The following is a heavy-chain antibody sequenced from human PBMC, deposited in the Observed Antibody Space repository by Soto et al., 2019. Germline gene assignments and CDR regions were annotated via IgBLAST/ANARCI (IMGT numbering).Heavy chain of an antibody. CDR1: GYTFTSYA. CDR2: ISAGNGNT. J-gene: IGHJ6*02. V-gene: IGHV1-3*01. CDR3: AREYCTNGVCFYYYGMDV. Sequence: ASVKVSCKASGYTFTSYAMHWVRQAPGQRLEWMGWISAGNGNTRYSQKFQGRVTITRDTSASTAYMELSSLRSEDTAVYYCAREYCTNGVCFYYYGMDVWGQGTTVTVS. D-gene: IGHD2-8*01.